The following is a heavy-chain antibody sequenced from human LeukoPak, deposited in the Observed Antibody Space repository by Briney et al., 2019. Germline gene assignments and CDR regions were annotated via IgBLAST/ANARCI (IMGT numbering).Heavy chain of an antibody. Sequence: SETLSLTCTVSGGSISSGGYYWSWIRQHPGKGLEWIGYIYYSGSNYYNPSLKSRVTISVDTSKNQFSLKLSSVTAADTAVYYCARTGSLIPGGYYYYGMDVWGQGTTVTVSS. J-gene: IGHJ6*02. V-gene: IGHV4-31*03. D-gene: IGHD1-14*01. CDR1: GGSISSGGYY. CDR2: IYYSGSN. CDR3: ARTGSLIPGGYYYYGMDV.